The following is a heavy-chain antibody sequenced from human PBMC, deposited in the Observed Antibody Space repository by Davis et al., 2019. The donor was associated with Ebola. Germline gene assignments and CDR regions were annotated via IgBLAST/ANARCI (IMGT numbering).Heavy chain of an antibody. V-gene: IGHV3-30-3*01. D-gene: IGHD2-2*01. CDR3: ASGGGYCSSTSCYPSYYYYYGMDV. Sequence: PGGSLRLSCAASGFTFSSYAMHWVRQAPGKGLEWVAVISYDGSNKYYADSVKGRFTISRDNSKNTLYLQMNSLRAEDTAVYYCASGGGYCSSTSCYPSYYYYYGMDVWGQGTTVTVSS. CDR1: GFTFSSYA. J-gene: IGHJ6*02. CDR2: ISYDGSNK.